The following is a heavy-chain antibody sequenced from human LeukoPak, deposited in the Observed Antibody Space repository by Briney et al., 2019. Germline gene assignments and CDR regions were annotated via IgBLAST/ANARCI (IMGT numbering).Heavy chain of an antibody. J-gene: IGHJ4*02. CDR3: ARDGYYGSGSYYDY. CDR2: IIPIFGTA. V-gene: IGHV1-69*05. D-gene: IGHD3-10*01. Sequence: SVKVSCKASGGTFGSYAISWLRQAPGQRLEWMGRIIPIFGTANYAQKFQGRVTITTDESTSTAYMELSSLRSEDTAVYYCARDGYYGSGSYYDYWGQGTLVTVSS. CDR1: GGTFGSYA.